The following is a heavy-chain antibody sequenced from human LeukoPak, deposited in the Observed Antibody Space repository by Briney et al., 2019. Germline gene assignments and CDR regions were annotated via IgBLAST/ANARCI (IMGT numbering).Heavy chain of an antibody. CDR3: GRLRGSAIDY. J-gene: IGHJ4*02. D-gene: IGHD1-26*01. Sequence: SETLSLTCTVSGGSISSYYWGWIRQPPGKGLEWIGYIDYGGSTTYNSSLGSRDTMSVDTSKNQFSLNLNSVTAADTAMYYCGRLRGSAIDYWGQGTLVAVSS. CDR2: IDYGGST. V-gene: IGHV4-59*01. CDR1: GGSISSYY.